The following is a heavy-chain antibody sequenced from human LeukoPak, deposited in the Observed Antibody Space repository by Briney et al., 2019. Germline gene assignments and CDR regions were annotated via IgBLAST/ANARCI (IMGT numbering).Heavy chain of an antibody. J-gene: IGHJ4*02. D-gene: IGHD2-15*01. CDR3: ARDPGTPFDS. CDR2: INPSSGDA. V-gene: IGHV1-2*02. Sequence: AASVKVSFTASGYRFTGYYIHWVRQAPGQGLQWMGWINPSSGDANYAQTFQGRVTMTSDTSISTAYMELSSLSSADTAVYYCARDPGTPFDSWGQGTQVTVSS. CDR1: GYRFTGYY.